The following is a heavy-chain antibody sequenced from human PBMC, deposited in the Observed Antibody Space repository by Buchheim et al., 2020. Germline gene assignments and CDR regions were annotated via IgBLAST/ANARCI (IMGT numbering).Heavy chain of an antibody. CDR2: IYTSGST. D-gene: IGHD2-2*01. CDR3: ARERIVVVPAADYAEYFQH. J-gene: IGHJ1*01. V-gene: IGHV4-61*02. CDR1: GGSISSGSYY. Sequence: QVQLQESGPGLVKPSGTLSLTCAVSGGSISSGSYYWSWIRQPAGKGLEWIGRIYTSGSTNYNPSLKSRVTISVDTSKNQFSLKLSSVTAADTAVYYCARERIVVVPAADYAEYFQHWGQGTL.